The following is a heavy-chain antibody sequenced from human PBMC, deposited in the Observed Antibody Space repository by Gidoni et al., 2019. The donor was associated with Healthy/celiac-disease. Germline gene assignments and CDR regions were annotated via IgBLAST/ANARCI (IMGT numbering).Heavy chain of an antibody. V-gene: IGHV1-46*01. D-gene: IGHD1-26*01. CDR2: INPSGGST. CDR1: GYTFTSYY. J-gene: IGHJ4*02. CDR3: ARDLLSPLQEWELQFDY. Sequence: QVQLVQSGAEVKKPGASVKVSCKASGYTFTSYYMHWVRQAPGQGLEWMGIINPSGGSTSYAQKFQGRVTMTRDTSTSTVYMELSSLRSEDTAVYYCARDLLSPLQEWELQFDYWGQGTLVTVSS.